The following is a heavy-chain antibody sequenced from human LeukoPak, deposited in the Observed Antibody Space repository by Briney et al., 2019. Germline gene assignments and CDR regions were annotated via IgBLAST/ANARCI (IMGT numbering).Heavy chain of an antibody. V-gene: IGHV4-30-2*01. CDR1: GGSISSGGYS. CDR2: IHHSGST. D-gene: IGHD4-17*01. Sequence: SETLSLTCAVSGGSISSGGYSWSWIRQPPEKGLEWIGYIHHSGSTYYNPSLKSRVTISVDRSKNQFSLKLSSVTAADTAVYYCARNYGDFGFDYWGQGTLVTVSS. CDR3: ARNYGDFGFDY. J-gene: IGHJ4*02.